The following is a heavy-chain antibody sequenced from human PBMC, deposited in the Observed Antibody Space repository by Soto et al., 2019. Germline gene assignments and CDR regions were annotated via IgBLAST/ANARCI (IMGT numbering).Heavy chain of an antibody. CDR3: ARESVRHWVDPQPYYFDY. J-gene: IGHJ4*02. Sequence: QVQLQESGPGLVKPSQTLSLTCTVSGGSISSGGYYWSWIRQHPGKGLEWIGYIYYSGSTYYNPSLKSRVTISVDTCKNQFSLKLSSVTAADTAVYYCARESVRHWVDPQPYYFDYWGQGTLVTVSS. D-gene: IGHD2-15*01. V-gene: IGHV4-31*03. CDR1: GGSISSGGYY. CDR2: IYYSGST.